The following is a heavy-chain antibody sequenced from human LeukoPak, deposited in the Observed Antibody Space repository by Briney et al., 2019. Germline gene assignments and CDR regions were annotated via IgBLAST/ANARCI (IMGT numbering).Heavy chain of an antibody. CDR3: ARDLTGSLDY. Sequence: GGSLRLSCAASEFSVGSNYMTWVRQAPGKGLEWVSLIYSGGSTYYADSVKGRFTISRDNSKNTLYLQMNSLRAEGTAVYYCARDLTGSLDYWGQGTLVTVSS. V-gene: IGHV3-53*01. J-gene: IGHJ4*02. CDR1: EFSVGSNY. CDR2: IYSGGST. D-gene: IGHD3-10*01.